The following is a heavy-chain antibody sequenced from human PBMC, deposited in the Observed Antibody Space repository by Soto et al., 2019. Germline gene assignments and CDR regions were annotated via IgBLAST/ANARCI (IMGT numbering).Heavy chain of an antibody. CDR2: ISSSASTV. V-gene: IGHV3-48*03. CDR1: GFVFSTYE. D-gene: IGHD4-17*01. CDR3: ARDTTRRDD. Sequence: SLRLSCAASGFVFSTYEMNWVRQAPGKGLELISYISSSASTVYYADSVKGRFSISRDNSKISLYLQMNSLRAEDTAVYYCARDTTRRDDWGQGTLVTFSS. J-gene: IGHJ4*02.